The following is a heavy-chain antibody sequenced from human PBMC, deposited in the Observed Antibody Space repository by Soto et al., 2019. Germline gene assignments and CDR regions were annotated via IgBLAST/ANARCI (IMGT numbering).Heavy chain of an antibody. CDR3: ARVGGSGWNFDS. Sequence: PSETLSLTCTVSGGSISSYYWSWIRQPPGKRLEWIGYIYSSGSTNYNPSLKSRVTISVDTSKNQFSLKLNSMTAADTAIYYCARVGGSGWNFDSWGQGILVTVSS. D-gene: IGHD6-19*01. J-gene: IGHJ4*02. CDR1: GGSISSYY. V-gene: IGHV4-59*01. CDR2: IYSSGST.